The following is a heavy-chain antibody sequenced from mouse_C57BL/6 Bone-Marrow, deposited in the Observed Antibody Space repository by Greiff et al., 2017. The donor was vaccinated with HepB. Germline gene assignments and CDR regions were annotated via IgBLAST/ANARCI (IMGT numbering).Heavy chain of an antibody. CDR3: AGDYDGSQAWFAY. Sequence: EVMLVESGGGLVQPGGSLSLSCAASGFTFTDYYMSWVRQPPGKALEWLGFIRNKANGYTTEYNVSVKGRFTISRDNSQSIIYLHMNALRAEDSATYYCAGDYDGSQAWFAYWGQGTLVTVSA. CDR2: IRNKANGYTT. V-gene: IGHV7-3*01. J-gene: IGHJ3*01. D-gene: IGHD1-1*02. CDR1: GFTFTDYY.